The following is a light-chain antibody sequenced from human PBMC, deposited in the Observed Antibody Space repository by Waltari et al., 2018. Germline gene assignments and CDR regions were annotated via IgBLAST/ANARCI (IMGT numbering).Light chain of an antibody. CDR1: QDISVF. CDR2: DAS. CDR3: QQYDDLPPFT. Sequence: DIQMTQSPSSLSASLGDRVPLTCQASQDISVFLNWYQQKPGEAPNLLIYDASILQAGVPSRFSGGGSGTDFTLTISSLQPEDVATYYCQQYDDLPPFTFGPGTKVDLK. J-gene: IGKJ3*01. V-gene: IGKV1-33*01.